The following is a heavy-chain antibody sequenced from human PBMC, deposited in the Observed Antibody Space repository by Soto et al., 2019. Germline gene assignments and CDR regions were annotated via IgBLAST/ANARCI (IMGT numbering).Heavy chain of an antibody. V-gene: IGHV4-34*01. CDR1: GGSFSGYY. D-gene: IGHD1-26*01. Sequence: QVQLQQWGAGLLKPSETLSLTCAVYGGSFSGYYWSWIRQPPGKGLEWIGEINHSGSTNYNPSLKSRVTISVDTSKNQFSLKLSSVTAADTAVYYCARVLVGATVWFDPWAQGTLVTVSS. CDR3: ARVLVGATVWFDP. J-gene: IGHJ5*02. CDR2: INHSGST.